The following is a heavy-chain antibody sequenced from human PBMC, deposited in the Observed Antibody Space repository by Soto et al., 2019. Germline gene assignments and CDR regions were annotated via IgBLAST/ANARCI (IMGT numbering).Heavy chain of an antibody. V-gene: IGHV1-2*02. CDR1: RYGFTGSS. J-gene: IGHJ6*02. CDR2: INPNSGGT. D-gene: IGHD2-8*01. CDR3: ARTKRDYYYYGMDV. Sequence: VSWKECRYGFTGSSLYWPRQSNGQGLEWMGWINPNSGGTNYAQKFQGRVTMTRDTSISTAYMELSRLRSDDTAVYYCARTKRDYYYYGMDVWGQGTTVTVSS.